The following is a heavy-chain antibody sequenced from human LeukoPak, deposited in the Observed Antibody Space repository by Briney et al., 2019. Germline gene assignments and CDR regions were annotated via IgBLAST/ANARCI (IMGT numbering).Heavy chain of an antibody. CDR2: ISSNGGST. J-gene: IGHJ3*02. CDR1: GFTFSSYA. Sequence: GGSLRLSCAAYGFTFSSYAMHWVRQAPGKGLEYVSAISSNGGSTYYANSVKGRFTISRDNSKNTLYLQMGSLKAEDMAMYYCARGVGGYSYVRTFDIWGQGTMVTVSS. D-gene: IGHD5-18*01. CDR3: ARGVGGYSYVRTFDI. V-gene: IGHV3-64*01.